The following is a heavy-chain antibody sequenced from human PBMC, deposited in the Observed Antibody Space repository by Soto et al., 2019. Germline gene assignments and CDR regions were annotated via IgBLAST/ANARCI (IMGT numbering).Heavy chain of an antibody. D-gene: IGHD3-16*01. CDR3: AHSPWGAAPDY. CDR1: GFPLSARGVG. J-gene: IGHJ4*02. CDR2: IYWNDDK. V-gene: IGHV2-5*01. Sequence: QITLKESGPTLVKPTETLTLTCTVSGFPLSARGVGVGWIRQPPGQALEWLAIIYWNDDKRYSPSLKSRLTITKDTSKNQVILTMPNTDPVDTAKYYCAHSPWGAAPDYWGQGTLVTVSS.